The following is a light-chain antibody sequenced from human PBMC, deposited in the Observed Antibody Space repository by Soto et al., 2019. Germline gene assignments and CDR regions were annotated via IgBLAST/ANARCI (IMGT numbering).Light chain of an antibody. J-gene: IGKJ3*01. V-gene: IGKV3-15*01. CDR3: QQYDSWPPVFT. CDR2: GTS. CDR1: QSVSSN. Sequence: EIIMTQSPATLSVSPGERATLSCRASQSVSSNLAWYRQRPGQAPRLLIYGTSTRAPGIPDRFSGSGSGTEFTLTISSLQSEDFAVYYCQQYDSWPPVFTFGPGTKVDLK.